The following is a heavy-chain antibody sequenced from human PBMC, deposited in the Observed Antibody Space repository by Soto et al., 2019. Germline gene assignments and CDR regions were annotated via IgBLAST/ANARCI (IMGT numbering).Heavy chain of an antibody. J-gene: IGHJ4*02. Sequence: DVKLVESGGGLVQPGESLRLSCAASGLTFSSYWMHWFRQDPGMGLVWVATITPDGTTTQYADFVKGRFTVSRDNARTTLLLPMNGLRAEDTALYSWAKGFSWGQSDYWGRGTLFTGSS. CDR1: GLTFSSYW. V-gene: IGHV3-74*02. CDR3: AKGFSWGQSDY. D-gene: IGHD3-16*01. CDR2: ITPDGTTT.